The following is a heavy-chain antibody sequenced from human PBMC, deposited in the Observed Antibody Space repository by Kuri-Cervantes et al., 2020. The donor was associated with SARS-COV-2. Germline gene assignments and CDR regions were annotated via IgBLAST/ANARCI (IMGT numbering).Heavy chain of an antibody. Sequence: ESLKISCTVSGGSISSSSYYWGWIRQPPGKGLEWIGSIYYSGSTYYNPSLKSRVTISVDTSKNQFSLKLSSVTAADTAVYYCARLRLRLGELSHDYWGQGTLVTVSS. D-gene: IGHD3-16*02. CDR2: IYYSGST. J-gene: IGHJ4*02. CDR3: ARLRLRLGELSHDY. V-gene: IGHV4-39*07. CDR1: GGSISSSSYY.